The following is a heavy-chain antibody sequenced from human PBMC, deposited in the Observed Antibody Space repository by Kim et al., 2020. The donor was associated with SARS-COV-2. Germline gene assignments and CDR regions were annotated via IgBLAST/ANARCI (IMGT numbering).Heavy chain of an antibody. CDR3: ARDRFSGSGWGKIDY. Sequence: ASVKVSCKASGYTFTGYYMHWVRQAPGQGLEWMGWINPNSGGTNYAQKFQGRVTMTRDTSISTAYMELSRLRSDDTAVYYCARDRFSGSGWGKIDYWGQGTLVTVSS. CDR2: INPNSGGT. CDR1: GYTFTGYY. J-gene: IGHJ4*02. V-gene: IGHV1-2*02. D-gene: IGHD6-19*01.